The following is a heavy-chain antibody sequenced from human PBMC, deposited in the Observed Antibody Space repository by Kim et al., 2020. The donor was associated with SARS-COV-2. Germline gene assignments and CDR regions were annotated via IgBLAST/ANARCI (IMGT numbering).Heavy chain of an antibody. V-gene: IGHV3-48*03. CDR1: GFTFSSYE. J-gene: IGHJ6*01. D-gene: IGHD3-10*01. CDR3: ARDKADTYDYCSWSYSLLYGMYV. Sequence: GGSLRLSCAASGFTFSSYEMNWVRQAPGKGLEWVSYISSSGSTIIYADSVKGRFTISRDNAKNSLYLQMNSLRAEDTAVYYCARDKADTYDYCSWSYSLLYGMYVCGQGTTGTVSP. CDR2: ISSSGSTI.